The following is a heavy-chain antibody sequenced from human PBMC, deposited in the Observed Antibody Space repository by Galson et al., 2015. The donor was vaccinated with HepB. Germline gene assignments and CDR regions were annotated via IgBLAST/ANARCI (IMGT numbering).Heavy chain of an antibody. CDR1: GGIFRTYA. CDR3: ARDGASGDYWSGAFNI. D-gene: IGHD4-17*01. CDR2: IIPAFRKT. J-gene: IGHJ3*02. V-gene: IGHV1-69*13. Sequence: SVKVSCKASGGIFRTYAISWVRQAPGQGLERIGGIIPAFRKTNYAQKFQGRVTITADESTSADYMELRSLRYEDTALYYCARDGASGDYWSGAFNIWGQGTMVTVS.